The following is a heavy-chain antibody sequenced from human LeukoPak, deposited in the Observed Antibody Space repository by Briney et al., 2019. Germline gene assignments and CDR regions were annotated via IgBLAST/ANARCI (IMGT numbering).Heavy chain of an antibody. CDR2: ISSSSSYI. Sequence: PGGTLRLSCAASGFTFSSYGMSWVRQAPGKGLEWVSSISSSSSYIYYADSVKGRLTISRDNAKNSLYLQMNSLRAEDTAVYYCARDWYYYDSSGYYLHYYYYYMDVWGKGTTVTVSS. CDR1: GFTFSSYG. D-gene: IGHD3-22*01. J-gene: IGHJ6*03. V-gene: IGHV3-21*01. CDR3: ARDWYYYDSSGYYLHYYYYYMDV.